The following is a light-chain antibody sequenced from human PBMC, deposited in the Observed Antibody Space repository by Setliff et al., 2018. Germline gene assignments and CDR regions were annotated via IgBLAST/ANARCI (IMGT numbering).Light chain of an antibody. J-gene: IGLJ1*01. CDR3: ASYRNSSTLGRV. CDR2: EIS. CDR1: SSDVGGYNY. V-gene: IGLV2-14*01. Sequence: QSALAQPASVSGSPGQSITISCTGTSSDVGGYNYVSWYQQHPGKAPKLMIYEISNRPSGVSNRFSGSKSGNTASLTISGLQAEDEADYYCASYRNSSTLGRVFGTGTKV.